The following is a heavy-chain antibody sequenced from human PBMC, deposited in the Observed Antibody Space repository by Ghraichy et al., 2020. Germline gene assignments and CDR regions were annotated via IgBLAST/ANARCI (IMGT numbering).Heavy chain of an antibody. J-gene: IGHJ4*02. D-gene: IGHD4-11*01. Sequence: LSLTCAASGFTFSNYEMNWVRQAPGKGLECISYISSSGSAIYYPDSVKGRFTISRDNAKNSLYLQMKSLRAEDTAVYYCATDGGSTVPDSWGQGTLVTVSS. V-gene: IGHV3-48*03. CDR1: GFTFSNYE. CDR2: ISSSGSAI. CDR3: ATDGGSTVPDS.